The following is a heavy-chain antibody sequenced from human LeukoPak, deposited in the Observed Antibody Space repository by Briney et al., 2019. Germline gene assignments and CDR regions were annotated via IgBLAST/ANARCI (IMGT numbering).Heavy chain of an antibody. CDR1: GGSISGYY. D-gene: IGHD2-15*01. CDR2: IYYSGST. V-gene: IGHV4-59*01. Sequence: SETLFLTCTVSGGSISGYYWSWIRQPPGKGLEWIGYIYYSGSTNYNPSLKSRVTISVDTSKNQFSLKLTSVTAADTAVYYCARVASFYYYYMDVWAKGTTVTVSS. CDR3: ARVASFYYYYMDV. J-gene: IGHJ6*03.